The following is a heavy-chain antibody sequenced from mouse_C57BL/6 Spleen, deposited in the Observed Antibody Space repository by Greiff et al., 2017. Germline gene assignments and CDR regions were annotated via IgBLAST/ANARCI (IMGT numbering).Heavy chain of an antibody. D-gene: IGHD2-4*01. CDR1: GYSITSGYY. V-gene: IGHV3-6*01. J-gene: IGHJ3*01. Sequence: EVKLQESGPGLVKPSQSLSLTCSVTGYSITSGYYWNWIRQFPGNKLEWMGYISYDGSNNYNPSLKNRISITRDTSKNQFFLKLNSVTTEDTATYYCARVDYDYLPFAYWGQGTLVTVSA. CDR2: ISYDGSN. CDR3: ARVDYDYLPFAY.